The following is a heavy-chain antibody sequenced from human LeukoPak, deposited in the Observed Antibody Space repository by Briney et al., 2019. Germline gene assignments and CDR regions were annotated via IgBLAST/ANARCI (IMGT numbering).Heavy chain of an antibody. CDR2: TYYTSKWNN. J-gene: IGHJ5*02. CDR1: GDSVSSNSVA. CDR3: ARQASRRFDP. Sequence: SQTLSLTCAISGDSVSSNSVAWNWFRQSPSRGLEWLGRTYYTSKWNNDYAESVQSRIAVNPDTSKNQYSLYLNSVTLEDTAVYYCARQASRRFDPWGQGTLVTVSS. V-gene: IGHV6-1*01.